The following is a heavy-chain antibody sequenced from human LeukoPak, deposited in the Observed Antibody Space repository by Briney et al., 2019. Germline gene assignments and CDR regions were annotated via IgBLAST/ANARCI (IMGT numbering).Heavy chain of an antibody. Sequence: GGSLRLSCAASGFTFSHFWMTWVRQAPGKGLEWVASIKYDGSEKKYVDSVEGRFTISRDNAKNSLYLQMNSLRAEDTAVYYCAKKNYCDGWGQGTLVTVSS. V-gene: IGHV3-7*01. CDR1: GFTFSHFW. CDR2: IKYDGSEK. CDR3: AKKNYCDG. J-gene: IGHJ4*02.